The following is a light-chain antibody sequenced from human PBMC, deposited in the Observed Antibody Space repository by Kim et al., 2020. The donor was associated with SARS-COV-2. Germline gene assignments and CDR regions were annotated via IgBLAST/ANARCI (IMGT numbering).Light chain of an antibody. CDR3: QVWDSSSDHWV. CDR1: NIGSKS. Sequence: PGKTASVTCGGNNIGSKSVHWYQQKPGQAPVLVIYYDSDRPSGIPERFSGSNSGNTATLTISRVEAGDEADYYCQVWDSSSDHWVFGGGTQLTVL. V-gene: IGLV3-21*04. J-gene: IGLJ3*02. CDR2: YDS.